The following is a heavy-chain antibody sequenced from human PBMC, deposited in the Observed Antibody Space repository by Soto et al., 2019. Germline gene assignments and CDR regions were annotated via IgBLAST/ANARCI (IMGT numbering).Heavy chain of an antibody. CDR1: GFTFSSYS. D-gene: IGHD3-9*01. V-gene: IGHV3-21*01. CDR3: ARDSGTYYDFLTGYRGTPDW. J-gene: IGHJ4*02. Sequence: EVQLVESGGGLVKPGGSLRLSCAASGFTFSSYSMNWVRQAPGKGLEWVSLISSSGSYIYYADSLKGRFTISRDNAKNSLFLQMNSLRAEDTAVYYCARDSGTYYDFLTGYRGTPDWWGQGTLVTVSS. CDR2: ISSSGSYI.